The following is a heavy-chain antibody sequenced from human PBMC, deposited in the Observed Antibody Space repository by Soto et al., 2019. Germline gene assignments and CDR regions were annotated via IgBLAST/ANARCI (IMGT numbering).Heavy chain of an antibody. CDR1: GGSISSYY. CDR3: SISGSCTNGVCYRGFGAFDI. J-gene: IGHJ3*02. V-gene: IGHV4-59*01. D-gene: IGHD2-8*01. Sequence: SETLSLTCTVSGGSISSYYWSWIRQPPGKGLEWIGYIYYSGSTNYNPSLKSRVTISVDTSKNQFSLKLSSVTAADTAVYFCSISGSCTNGVCYRGFGAFDIWGQGTMVTVSS. CDR2: IYYSGST.